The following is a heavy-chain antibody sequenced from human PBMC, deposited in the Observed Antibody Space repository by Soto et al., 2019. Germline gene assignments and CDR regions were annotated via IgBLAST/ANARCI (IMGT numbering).Heavy chain of an antibody. CDR3: ARDKITGLFDY. D-gene: IGHD2-8*02. J-gene: IGHJ4*02. CDR2: INLSGST. V-gene: IGHV4-34*01. Sequence: PSETLSLTCAVYGGSFSGYYWTWIRQPPGTGLEWIGEINLSGSTNYNPSLKSRVTISVDTSKNQFSLKLTSLTAADTAVYYCARDKITGLFDYWGQGTLVTVSS. CDR1: GGSFSGYY.